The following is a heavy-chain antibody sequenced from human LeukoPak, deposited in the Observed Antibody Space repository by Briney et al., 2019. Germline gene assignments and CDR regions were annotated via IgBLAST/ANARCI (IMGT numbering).Heavy chain of an antibody. Sequence: PSETLSLTCTVSGGSISSGGYYWSWIRQPPGKGLEWIGYIYHSGSTYYNPSLKSRVTISVDRSKNQFSLKLSSVTAADTAVYYCARVRYSSGWLLDYWGQGTLVTVSS. CDR3: ARVRYSSGWLLDY. CDR1: GGSISSGGYY. D-gene: IGHD6-19*01. CDR2: IYHSGST. J-gene: IGHJ4*02. V-gene: IGHV4-30-2*01.